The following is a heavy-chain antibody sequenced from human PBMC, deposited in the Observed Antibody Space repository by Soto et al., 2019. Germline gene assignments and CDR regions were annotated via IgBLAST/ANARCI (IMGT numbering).Heavy chain of an antibody. V-gene: IGHV5-51*01. J-gene: IGHJ4*02. CDR2: IYAGDSDT. D-gene: IGHD6-19*01. CDR3: ARQHPLDSSAWYN. CDR1: GYSFSDYW. Sequence: GESLKISCEGSGYSFSDYWIGRVRHVPGKGLEWVGTIYAGDSDTRYGPSFEGQVTMSVDKSISTAYLHWSSLKASDSAIYYCARQHPLDSSAWYNWGQGTLVTVSS.